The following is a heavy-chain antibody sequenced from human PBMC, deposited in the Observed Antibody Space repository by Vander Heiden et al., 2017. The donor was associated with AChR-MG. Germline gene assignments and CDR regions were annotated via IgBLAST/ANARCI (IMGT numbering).Heavy chain of an antibody. Sequence: EVQLLESGGGLVQPGGSLRLSCAASGFTFSTYAMAWVRQAPGKGLEWVSSISSGGDATSHADSVKGRFTISRDNSKTTLFLKINSLRAEDTAVYLCAKGGAGSAMDVWGQGTTVTVS. CDR1: GFTFSTYA. V-gene: IGHV3-23*01. J-gene: IGHJ6*02. D-gene: IGHD3-16*01. CDR3: AKGGAGSAMDV. CDR2: ISSGGDAT.